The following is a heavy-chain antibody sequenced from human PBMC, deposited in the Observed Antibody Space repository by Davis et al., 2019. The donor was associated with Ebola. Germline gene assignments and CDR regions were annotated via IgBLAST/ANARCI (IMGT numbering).Heavy chain of an antibody. CDR1: GYSFSDYY. V-gene: IGHV1-69-2*01. D-gene: IGHD3-9*01. CDR3: ATLDILTAYIPYAMDV. J-gene: IGHJ6*02. Sequence: ASVKVSCKASGYSFSDYYIHWVQGAPGKGLEWVGLVDPKGGKTVYAARFQDRVTITADKSTDTVYMELSSLRTEDTAVYYCATLDILTAYIPYAMDVWGQGTTVTVS. CDR2: VDPKGGKT.